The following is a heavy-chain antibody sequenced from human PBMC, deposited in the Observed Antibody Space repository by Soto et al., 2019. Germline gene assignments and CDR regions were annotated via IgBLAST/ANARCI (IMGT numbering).Heavy chain of an antibody. V-gene: IGHV4-34*01. CDR2: INHSGNT. Sequence: KASETLSLTCAVYGGSFSGYHWSWIRQPPGKGLEWIGEINHSGNTNYNPSLKSRVTISVDTSKNQFSLKLSSVTAADTAVYYCAREGIAVADFDYWGQGTLVTVSS. CDR1: GGSFSGYH. D-gene: IGHD6-19*01. J-gene: IGHJ4*02. CDR3: AREGIAVADFDY.